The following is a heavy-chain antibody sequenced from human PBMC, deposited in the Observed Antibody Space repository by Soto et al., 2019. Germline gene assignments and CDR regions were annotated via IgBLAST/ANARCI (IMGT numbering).Heavy chain of an antibody. CDR2: IWYDGSNK. CDR3: ARGRGAAAGIYYYYGMDV. D-gene: IGHD6-13*01. CDR1: GFTFSSYG. J-gene: IGHJ6*02. Sequence: GGSLRLSCAASGFTFSSYGMHWVRQAPGKGLEWVAVIWYDGSNKYYADSVKGRFTISRDNSKNTLYLQMNSLRAEDTAVYYCARGRGAAAGIYYYYGMDVWGQGTTVTVSS. V-gene: IGHV3-33*01.